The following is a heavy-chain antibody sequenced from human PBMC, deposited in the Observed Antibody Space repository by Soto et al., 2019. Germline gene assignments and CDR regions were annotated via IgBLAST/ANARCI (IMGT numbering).Heavy chain of an antibody. CDR1: GGSISSSTYY. D-gene: IGHD3-10*01. J-gene: IGHJ4*02. Sequence: SETLSLTCTVSGGSISSSTYYWGWIRQPPGKGLEWIGSIYYSGRTYDNPSLKSRVTISVDTSKNQFSLKLSSVTAADTAMYYCARQVSERYGSGNYYFDYWGQGTLLTVSS. V-gene: IGHV4-39*01. CDR3: ARQVSERYGSGNYYFDY. CDR2: IYYSGRT.